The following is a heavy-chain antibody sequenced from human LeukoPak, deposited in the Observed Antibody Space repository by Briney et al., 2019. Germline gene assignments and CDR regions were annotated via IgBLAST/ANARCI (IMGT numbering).Heavy chain of an antibody. Sequence: GGSLRLSCAASGFTFSSYEMNWVRQAPGKGLEWVSGINWNGGSTGYADSVKGRFTISRDNAKNSLYLQMNSLRAEDTALYYCARDRGYYYDSSGTGYFDYWGQGTLVTVSS. CDR2: INWNGGST. D-gene: IGHD3-22*01. V-gene: IGHV3-20*04. CDR3: ARDRGYYYDSSGTGYFDY. CDR1: GFTFSSYE. J-gene: IGHJ4*02.